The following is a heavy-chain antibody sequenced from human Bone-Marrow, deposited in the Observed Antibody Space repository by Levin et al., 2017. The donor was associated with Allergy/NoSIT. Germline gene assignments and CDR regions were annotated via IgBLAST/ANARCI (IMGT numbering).Heavy chain of an antibody. Sequence: ASVKVSCKASGYTFTSYGISWVRQAPGQGLEWMGWISAYNGNTNYAQKLQGRVTMTTDTSTSTAYMELRSLRSDDTAVYYCARDGEYCSGGSCYNGGPVDYWGQGTLVTVSS. V-gene: IGHV1-18*01. J-gene: IGHJ4*02. CDR3: ARDGEYCSGGSCYNGGPVDY. CDR2: ISAYNGNT. CDR1: GYTFTSYG. D-gene: IGHD2-15*01.